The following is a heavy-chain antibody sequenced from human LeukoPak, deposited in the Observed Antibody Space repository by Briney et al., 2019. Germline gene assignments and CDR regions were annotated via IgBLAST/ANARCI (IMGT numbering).Heavy chain of an antibody. CDR3: ARRLTQYDCFDP. V-gene: IGHV6-1*01. Sequence: SQTLSLTCAISGDSVSSNSVTWNWIRQCPSRDLEWLGRTYYRSTWYNDYAVSVRGRITVNPDTSKNQFSLHLNSVTPEDTAVYYCARRLTQYDCFDPWGQGILVTVSS. CDR2: TYYRSTWYN. J-gene: IGHJ5*02. CDR1: GDSVSSNSVT. D-gene: IGHD2-2*01.